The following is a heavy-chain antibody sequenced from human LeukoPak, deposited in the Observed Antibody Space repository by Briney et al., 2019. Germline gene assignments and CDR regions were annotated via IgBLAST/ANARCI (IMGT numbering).Heavy chain of an antibody. J-gene: IGHJ4*02. D-gene: IGHD5-24*01. CDR1: GYRFTNYW. CDR3: ARYSRDSGHFDY. V-gene: IGHV5-51*01. CDR2: INPGEADT. Sequence: GESLKIFCNGSGYRFTNYWIGWVRPVPGKGLEWMGMINPGEADTTYSPSFQGQVTISDEKSITTAYLQWSSLRASDTAMYYCARYSRDSGHFDYWGQGTLVTVSS.